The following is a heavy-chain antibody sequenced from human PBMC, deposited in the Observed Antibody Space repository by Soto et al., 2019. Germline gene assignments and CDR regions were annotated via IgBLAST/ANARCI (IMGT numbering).Heavy chain of an antibody. CDR1: VGSISIGDYS. D-gene: IGHD3-9*01. CDR3: AREYTYYDILTGYRSGGMDV. J-gene: IGHJ6*01. Sequence: SETLSLTCTFSVGSISIGDYSWSWIRQPPGTGLPWIGYIYYSGSTYYNPSLKSRVTISVDTSKNQSSLKLSSVTAADTAVYYCAREYTYYDILTGYRSGGMDVWGQGTTVTVSS. CDR2: IYYSGST. V-gene: IGHV4-30-4*01.